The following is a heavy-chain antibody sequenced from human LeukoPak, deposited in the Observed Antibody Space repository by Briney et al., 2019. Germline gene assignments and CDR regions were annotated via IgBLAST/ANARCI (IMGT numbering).Heavy chain of an antibody. D-gene: IGHD3-22*01. Sequence: QPGGSLRLSCAASGFTFSSYAMSWVRLAPGKGLEWVSAICGSGGSTYYADSVKGRFTISRDNSKNTLYLQMNSPRAEDTAVYYCAKVGRSMIVVVDAFDIWGQGTMVTVSS. CDR3: AKVGRSMIVVVDAFDI. J-gene: IGHJ3*02. CDR1: GFTFSSYA. CDR2: ICGSGGST. V-gene: IGHV3-23*01.